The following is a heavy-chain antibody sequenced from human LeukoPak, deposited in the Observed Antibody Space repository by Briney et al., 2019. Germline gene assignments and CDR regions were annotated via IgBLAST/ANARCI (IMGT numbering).Heavy chain of an antibody. J-gene: IGHJ3*02. V-gene: IGHV1-2*04. CDR3: ARGPESGAFDI. D-gene: IGHD3-10*01. Sequence: ASVRVSCKASGYTFTGYFIHWVRQAPGQGLEWMGWINPDNGGTNYAQKFQGWVTLTRDTSISTAYMELSRLRSDDTAVYYCARGPESGAFDIWGQGTMVTVSS. CDR1: GYTFTGYF. CDR2: INPDNGGT.